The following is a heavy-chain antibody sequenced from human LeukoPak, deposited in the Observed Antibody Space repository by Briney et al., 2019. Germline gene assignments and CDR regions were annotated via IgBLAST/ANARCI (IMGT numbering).Heavy chain of an antibody. D-gene: IGHD1-26*01. CDR3: AREVWWELLSTGYFDY. CDR1: GYTFTSYG. CDR2: ISAYNGNT. J-gene: IGHJ4*02. V-gene: IGHV1-18*01. Sequence: GASVKVSCKASGYTFTSYGINWVRQAPGQGLEWMGWISAYNGNTNYAQKLQGRVTMTTDTSTSTAYMELRSLRSDDTAVYYCAREVWWELLSTGYFDYWGQGTLVTVSS.